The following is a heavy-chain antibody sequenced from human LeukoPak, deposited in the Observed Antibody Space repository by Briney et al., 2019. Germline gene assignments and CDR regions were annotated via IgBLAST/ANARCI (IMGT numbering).Heavy chain of an antibody. CDR1: GGFISTGIYY. D-gene: IGHD3-10*01. CDR3: ARGQKPTYYYGSGSYYHFGY. CDR2: IYQGGST. J-gene: IGHJ4*02. Sequence: SETLSLTCSVSGGFISTGIYYWGWIRQPPGKGLEWIGNIYQGGSTNYNPSLKSRVTISVDTSKNQFSLKLSSVTAADTAVYYCARGQKPTYYYGSGSYYHFGYWGQGTLVTVSS. V-gene: IGHV4-39*07.